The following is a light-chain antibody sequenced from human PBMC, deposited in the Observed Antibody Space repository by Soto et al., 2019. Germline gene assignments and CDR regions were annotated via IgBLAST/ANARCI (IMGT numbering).Light chain of an antibody. CDR3: SSYAGSKNFV. V-gene: IGLV2-8*01. CDR1: SSDVGGYNY. Sequence: QAALTQPPSAYGSPGQSVTISCTGTSSDVGGYNYVSWYQQHPGKAPKLMIYEVSKRPSGVPDRFSGSKSGNTSSLTVSGLQADDEADYYCSSYAGSKNFVFGTGTKVTVL. J-gene: IGLJ1*01. CDR2: EVS.